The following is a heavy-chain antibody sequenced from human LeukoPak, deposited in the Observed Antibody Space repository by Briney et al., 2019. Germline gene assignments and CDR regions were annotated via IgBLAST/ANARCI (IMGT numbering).Heavy chain of an antibody. CDR1: GGTFSSYA. CDR3: ARDRTWELPLFYMDV. D-gene: IGHD1-26*01. CDR2: INPSGGST. V-gene: IGHV1-46*01. Sequence: GASVKVSCKASGGTFSSYAISWVRQAPGQGLEWMGIINPSGGSTSYAQKFQGRVTMTRDTSTSTVYMELSSLRSEDTAVYYCARDRTWELPLFYMDVWGKGTTVTVSS. J-gene: IGHJ6*03.